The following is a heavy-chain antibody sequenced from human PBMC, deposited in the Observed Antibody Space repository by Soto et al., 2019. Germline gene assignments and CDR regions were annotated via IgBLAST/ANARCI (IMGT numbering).Heavy chain of an antibody. V-gene: IGHV4-34*01. CDR3: ARSRGSYYSNFDS. J-gene: IGHJ4*02. CDR2: INHSGST. Sequence: SETLSLTCAIYGGSFSGYYWTWIRQPPGTGLEWIGEINHSGSTNYNPSLKSRVTISVDTSKNQFSLKLTSVTGLTSEDTAVYYCARSRGSYYSNFDSWGQGTLVTVSS. D-gene: IGHD3-10*01. CDR1: GGSFSGYY.